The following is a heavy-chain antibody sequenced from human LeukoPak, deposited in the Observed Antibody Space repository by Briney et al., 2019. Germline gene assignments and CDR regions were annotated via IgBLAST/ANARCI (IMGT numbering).Heavy chain of an antibody. CDR1: GFTFSSYA. V-gene: IGHV3-23*01. D-gene: IGHD2-15*01. CDR3: ARYTVGYLYYFDY. CDR2: ISGSGGST. Sequence: SGGSLRLSCAASGFTFSSYAMSWVRRAPGKGLEWVSAISGSGGSTYYADSVKGRFTISRDNSKNTLYLQMNSLRAEDTAVYYCARYTVGYLYYFDYWGQGTLVSVSS. J-gene: IGHJ4*02.